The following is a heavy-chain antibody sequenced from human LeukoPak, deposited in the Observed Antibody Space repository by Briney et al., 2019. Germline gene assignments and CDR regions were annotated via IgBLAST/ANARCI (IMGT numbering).Heavy chain of an antibody. Sequence: PSETLSLTXAVYGGSFSGYYWSWIRQPPGKGLEWIGEINHSGSTNYNPSLKSRVTISVDTSKNQFSLKLSSVTAADTAVYYCARVAIVGATRFDYWGQGTLVTVSS. J-gene: IGHJ4*02. CDR3: ARVAIVGATRFDY. V-gene: IGHV4-34*01. CDR1: GGSFSGYY. D-gene: IGHD1-26*01. CDR2: INHSGST.